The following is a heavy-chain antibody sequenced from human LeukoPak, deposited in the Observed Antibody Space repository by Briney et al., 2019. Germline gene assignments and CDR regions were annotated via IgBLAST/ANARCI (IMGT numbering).Heavy chain of an antibody. CDR1: GYSFNGYY. Sequence: ASVKVSCKASGYSFNGYYLHWVRQAPGQGLEWMGIINPTGGSTRYAQKFQDRFTMTRDTSTSTVYMELSSLRSEDTAVYYCARTPLAGTGYFDYWGQGTLVTVSS. CDR3: ARTPLAGTGYFDY. CDR2: INPTGGST. J-gene: IGHJ4*02. D-gene: IGHD6-19*01. V-gene: IGHV1-46*02.